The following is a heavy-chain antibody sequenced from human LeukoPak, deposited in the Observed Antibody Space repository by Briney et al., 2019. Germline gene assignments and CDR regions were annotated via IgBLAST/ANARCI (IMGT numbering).Heavy chain of an antibody. CDR1: GYTFTSYY. D-gene: IGHD1-14*01. V-gene: IGHV1-46*01. Sequence: ASVKVSCKASGYTFTSYYMHWVRQAPGQGLEWMGIINPSGGSTSYAQKFQGRVTMTRDTSTSTVYMELSSLRSDDTAVYYCARGVAGVYFYYYMDVWGKGTTVTVSS. J-gene: IGHJ6*03. CDR2: INPSGGST. CDR3: ARGVAGVYFYYYMDV.